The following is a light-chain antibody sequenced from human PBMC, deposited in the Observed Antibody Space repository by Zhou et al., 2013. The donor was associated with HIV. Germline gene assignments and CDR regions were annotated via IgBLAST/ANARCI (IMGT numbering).Light chain of an antibody. CDR2: GAS. V-gene: IGKV3-20*01. J-gene: IGKJ2*01. CDR3: QQYADSQMYT. Sequence: EIVLTQSPATLSLSPGERATLSCTASQSVRSYLAWYQQKPGQAPRLLISGASSRAAGIPDRFSGSGSGTDFTLTISRLEPEDFAVYSCQQYADSQMYTFGQGTKLEIK. CDR1: QSVRSY.